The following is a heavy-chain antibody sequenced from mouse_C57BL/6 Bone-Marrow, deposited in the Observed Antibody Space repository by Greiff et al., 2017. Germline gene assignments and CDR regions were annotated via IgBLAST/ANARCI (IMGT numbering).Heavy chain of an antibody. V-gene: IGHV1-81*01. CDR3: AREGAYYSNYDFAY. D-gene: IGHD2-5*01. CDR1: GYTFTSYG. J-gene: IGHJ3*01. CDR2: ISPRSGNT. Sequence: VQLQQSGAELARPGASVKLSCKASGYTFTSYGISWVKQRTGQGLEWIGEISPRSGNTYYNEKFKGKATLTADKSSSTAYMELRSLTSEDSAVYFCAREGAYYSNYDFAYWGQGTLVTVSA.